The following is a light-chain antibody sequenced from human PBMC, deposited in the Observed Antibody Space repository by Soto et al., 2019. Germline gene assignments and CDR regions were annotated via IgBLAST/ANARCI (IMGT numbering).Light chain of an antibody. CDR2: DAS. CDR1: QSISCW. J-gene: IGKJ2*01. Sequence: DIQMTQSPSTLSAAVGDRVTITCRAIQSISCWLAWYQQKPGKAPKLQIYDASSLESGVPSRFSGSGSGTEFTLTISSLQPDDLTTYYCQQYNSYHTFGQWTKLEI. V-gene: IGKV1-5*01. CDR3: QQYNSYHT.